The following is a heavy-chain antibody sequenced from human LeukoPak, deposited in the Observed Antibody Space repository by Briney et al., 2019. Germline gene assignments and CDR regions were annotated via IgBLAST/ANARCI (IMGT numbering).Heavy chain of an antibody. CDR1: GGTFSSYA. CDR2: IIPIFGIA. Sequence: SVKVSCKAPGGTFSSYAISWVRQAPGQGLEWMGRIIPIFGIANYAQKFQGRVTITADKSTSTAYMELSSLRSEDTAVYYCAREYLRLGGYFQHWGQGTLVTVSS. J-gene: IGHJ1*01. D-gene: IGHD1-26*01. CDR3: AREYLRLGGYFQH. V-gene: IGHV1-69*04.